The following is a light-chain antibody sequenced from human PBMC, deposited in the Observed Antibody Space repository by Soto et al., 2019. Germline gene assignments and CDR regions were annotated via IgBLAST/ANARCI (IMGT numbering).Light chain of an antibody. J-gene: IGKJ1*01. V-gene: IGKV3-15*01. CDR2: GAS. Sequence: EIVMTQSPATVSVSPGERVTLSCRASQSVSSNLAWYQQKPGQAPRLLISGASTRATVVPARFSGSGPGTEFTLTISSLQAEDFAIYYCQQYNTWPPTFGQGTKVVI. CDR1: QSVSSN. CDR3: QQYNTWPPT.